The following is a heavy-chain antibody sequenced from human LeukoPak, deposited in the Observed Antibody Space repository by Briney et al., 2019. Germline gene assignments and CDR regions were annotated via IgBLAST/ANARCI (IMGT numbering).Heavy chain of an antibody. CDR2: TYTSGST. J-gene: IGHJ3*02. Sequence: SQTLSLTCTVSGGSISSGSYYWSWIRQPAGKGLEWIGRTYTSGSTNYNPSLKSRVTISVDTSKNQFSLKLSSVTAADTAVYYCARDGGDTYYYDSSGDAFDIWGQGTMVTVSS. V-gene: IGHV4-61*02. CDR3: ARDGGDTYYYDSSGDAFDI. CDR1: GGSISSGSYY. D-gene: IGHD3-22*01.